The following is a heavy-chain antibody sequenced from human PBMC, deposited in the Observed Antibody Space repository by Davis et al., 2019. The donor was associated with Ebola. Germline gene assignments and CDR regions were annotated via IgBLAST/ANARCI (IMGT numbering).Heavy chain of an antibody. J-gene: IGHJ6*03. CDR1: GFTFSDYY. CDR3: ARVPLASEDGDFYLYYYYYYMDV. D-gene: IGHD4-17*01. CDR2: ISSSGGTI. Sequence: GGSLRLSCAASGFTFSDYYMSWIRQAPGKGLEWVSYISSSGGTIYYADSVKGRFTISRDNAKNSLFLQMNSLRAEDTAVYYCARVPLASEDGDFYLYYYYYYMDVWGKGTTVTVSS. V-gene: IGHV3-11*01.